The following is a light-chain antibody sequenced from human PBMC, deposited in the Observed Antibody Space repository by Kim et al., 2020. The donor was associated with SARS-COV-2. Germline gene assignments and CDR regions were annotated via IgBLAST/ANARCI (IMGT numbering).Light chain of an antibody. V-gene: IGLV2-8*01. CDR2: KVS. CDR1: NSDVGGYNY. Sequence: QSALTQPPSASGSPGQSVTISCTGSNSDVGGYNYVSWYQQHPGKAPKLLIYKVSQRPSGVPDRFSGSKSGSTAFLTVSGLQAEDEADYYCNSHVGSYNPHVFGTGTKVTVL. J-gene: IGLJ1*01. CDR3: NSHVGSYNPHV.